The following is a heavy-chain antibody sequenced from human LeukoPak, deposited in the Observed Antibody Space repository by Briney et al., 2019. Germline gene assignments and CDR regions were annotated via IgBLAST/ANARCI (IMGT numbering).Heavy chain of an antibody. CDR2: IYTSGMT. V-gene: IGHV4-4*07. Sequence: PSETLSLTVTVFGGSISSSYSSWIGQPPGKALKWIGRIYTSGMTHYNPSPTRLVTMSVDTSQNQFSLKLSSVTASGTAVYYCARDFLVSSSSFSYFDYWGQGTLVTVSS. J-gene: IGHJ4*02. D-gene: IGHD6-6*01. CDR1: GGSISSSY. CDR3: ARDFLVSSSSFSYFDY.